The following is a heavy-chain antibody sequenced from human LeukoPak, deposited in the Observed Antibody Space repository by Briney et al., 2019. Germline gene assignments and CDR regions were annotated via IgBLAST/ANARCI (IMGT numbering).Heavy chain of an antibody. D-gene: IGHD3-22*01. CDR1: GGSISSSNW. J-gene: IGHJ3*02. V-gene: IGHV4-4*02. CDR3: ARDRTPLGYYDSSGYNAFDI. Sequence: SETLSLTCAVSGGSISSSNWWSWVRQPPGKGLEWIGEIYHSGSTNYNPSLKSRVTISVDKSKNQFSLKLSSVTAADTAVYYCARDRTPLGYYDSSGYNAFDIWGQGTMVTVSS. CDR2: IYHSGST.